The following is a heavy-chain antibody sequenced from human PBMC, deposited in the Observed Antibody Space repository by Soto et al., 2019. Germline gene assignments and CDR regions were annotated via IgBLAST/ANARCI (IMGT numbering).Heavy chain of an antibody. J-gene: IGHJ6*02. CDR1: GFTFSRHG. CDR3: ARDMSVCGYYGMDV. D-gene: IGHD3-22*01. CDR2: VWYNGDDK. V-gene: IGHV3-33*01. Sequence: GGSLRLSCEASGFTFSRHGMHWVRQAPGKGLEWVAVVWYNGDDKYYVDSVKGRFTISRDNSKKTLFLQMNSLRVDDTAVYYCARDMSVCGYYGMDVWGQGTSVTVSS.